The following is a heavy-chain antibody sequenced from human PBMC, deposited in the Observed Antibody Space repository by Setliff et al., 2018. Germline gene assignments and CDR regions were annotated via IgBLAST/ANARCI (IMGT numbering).Heavy chain of an antibody. Sequence: SETLSLTCTVSGGSISSGYYWGWIRQPPGKGLEWIGSIYHSGSTYYNPSLRSRVTMSVDTSKTHFSLTLSSVTAADTAVYYCARSYDSSASNWFDPWGRGTLVTVSS. J-gene: IGHJ5*02. CDR3: ARSYDSSASNWFDP. CDR1: GGSISSGYY. D-gene: IGHD3-22*01. CDR2: IYHSGST. V-gene: IGHV4-38-2*02.